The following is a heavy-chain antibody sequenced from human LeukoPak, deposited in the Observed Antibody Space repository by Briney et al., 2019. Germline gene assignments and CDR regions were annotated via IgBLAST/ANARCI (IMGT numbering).Heavy chain of an antibody. D-gene: IGHD2-2*01. J-gene: IGHJ4*02. V-gene: IGHV3-30*18. Sequence: GSLRLSCAASGFTFSSYWMSWVRQAPGKGLEWVAVISYDGSNKYYADSVKGRFTISRDNSKNMLYLQMNSLRAEDTAVYYCAKGGVPVVSPAVNWGQGTLVTVSS. CDR1: GFTFSSYW. CDR2: ISYDGSNK. CDR3: AKGGVPVVSPAVN.